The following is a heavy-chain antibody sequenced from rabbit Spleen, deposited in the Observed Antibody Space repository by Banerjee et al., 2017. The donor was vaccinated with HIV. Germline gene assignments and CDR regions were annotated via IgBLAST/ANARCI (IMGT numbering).Heavy chain of an antibody. V-gene: IGHV1S47*01. D-gene: IGHD2-1*01. CDR1: GFSFSDRDV. CDR3: GRDANGDVRLSRLDL. J-gene: IGHJ3*01. CDR2: INIVTGKS. Sequence: QEQLVESGGGLVKPEGSLTLTCKASGFSFSDRDVMCWARQAPGKGLEWIACINIVTGKSVYARWAKGRFTISTSTSLNTVTLQLNSLTAADTATYFCGRDANGDVRLSRLDLWGPGTLVTVS.